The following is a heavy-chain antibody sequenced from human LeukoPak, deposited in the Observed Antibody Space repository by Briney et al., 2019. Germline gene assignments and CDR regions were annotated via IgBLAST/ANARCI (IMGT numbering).Heavy chain of an antibody. J-gene: IGHJ4*02. D-gene: IGHD3-10*01. CDR3: ARDLAGHYYGSGSSFDY. CDR2: MKGDGSEK. Sequence: GGSLRLSCAASGFIFSTYWMMWARQAPGKGLEWVANMKGDGSEKYYVDSVKGQFTISRDNAKNSLFLQMDSLRAEDTAVYYCARDLAGHYYGSGSSFDYWGQGTLVTVS. CDR1: GFIFSTYW. V-gene: IGHV3-7*01.